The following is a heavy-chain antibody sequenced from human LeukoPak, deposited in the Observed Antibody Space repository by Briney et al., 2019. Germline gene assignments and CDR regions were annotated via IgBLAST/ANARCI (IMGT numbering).Heavy chain of an antibody. CDR3: ARVDYGYNPDY. CDR1: GFTFSSYA. J-gene: IGHJ4*02. V-gene: IGHV3-30-3*01. D-gene: IGHD5-24*01. CDR2: ISYDGSNK. Sequence: QPGGSLRLSCAASGFTFSSYAMHWVRQAPGKGLEWVAVISYDGSNKYYADSVKGRFTISRDNSKNTLYLQMNSLRAEDTAVYYCARVDYGYNPDYWGQGTLVTVSS.